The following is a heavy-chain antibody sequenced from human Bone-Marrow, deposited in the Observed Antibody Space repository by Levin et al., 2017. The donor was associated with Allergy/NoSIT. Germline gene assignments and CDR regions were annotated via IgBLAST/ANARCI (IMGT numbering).Heavy chain of an antibody. Sequence: ASVKVSCKPSGYIFSSFDIIWVRQATGQGLEWMGWMNPLSANTGYSQKFRGRVTMTGDGSINTAYMELSSLTSEDTALYYWAGAFRGHLLADYWGQGTLVTVSS. V-gene: IGHV1-8*01. D-gene: IGHD3-16*01. CDR3: AGAFRGHLLADY. CDR1: GYIFSSFD. CDR2: MNPLSANT. J-gene: IGHJ4*02.